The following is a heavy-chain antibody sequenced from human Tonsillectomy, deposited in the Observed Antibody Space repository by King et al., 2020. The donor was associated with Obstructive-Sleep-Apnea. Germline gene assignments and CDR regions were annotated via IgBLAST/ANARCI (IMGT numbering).Heavy chain of an antibody. Sequence: LQLQESGPGLVKPSETLSLTCTVSGGSISSSSYYWGWIRQPPGKGLEWIGTIYYSGRTSYNPSLKSRVTISVDTSKNQFSLKRSSVTAADTAVYYCARGSRYYYDGSGYYYFDYWGQGTLVTVSS. CDR3: ARGSRYYYDGSGYYYFDY. CDR1: GGSISSSSYY. J-gene: IGHJ4*02. CDR2: IYYSGRT. V-gene: IGHV4-39*07. D-gene: IGHD3-22*01.